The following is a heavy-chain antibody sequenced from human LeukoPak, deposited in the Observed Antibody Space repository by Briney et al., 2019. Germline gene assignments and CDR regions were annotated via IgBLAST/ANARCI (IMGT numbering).Heavy chain of an antibody. Sequence: GGSLRLSCAGSGFTFSSYSMNWIRQAPGKGLEWVSAISGSGGSTYYADSVKGRFTISRDNSKNTLYLQMNSLRAEDTAVYYCAKGSPWATGYFDSWGQGTLVTVSS. D-gene: IGHD1-26*01. CDR2: ISGSGGST. V-gene: IGHV3-23*01. CDR1: GFTFSSYS. CDR3: AKGSPWATGYFDS. J-gene: IGHJ4*02.